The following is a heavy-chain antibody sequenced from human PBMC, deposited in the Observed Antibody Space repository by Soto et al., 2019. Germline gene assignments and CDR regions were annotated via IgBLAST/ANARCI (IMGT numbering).Heavy chain of an antibody. CDR1: GFNFNSHA. CDR2: ISANIIST. CDR3: ATVDTPTVRVGMDV. V-gene: IGHV3-23*01. Sequence: EVQLLESGGGLVQPGGSLRLSCAASGFNFNSHAMTWVRQAPGKGLEWVSTISANIISTYYADSVKGRFTISRDNSKNTLYLKMSSLRVEDTAVYHCATVDTPTVRVGMDVWGQGTTVTVSS. D-gene: IGHD2-15*01. J-gene: IGHJ6*02.